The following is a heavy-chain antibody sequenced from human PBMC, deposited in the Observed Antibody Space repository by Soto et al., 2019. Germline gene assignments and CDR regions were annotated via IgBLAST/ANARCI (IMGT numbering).Heavy chain of an antibody. CDR1: GFTFSSYA. CDR2: ISYDGSNK. J-gene: IGHJ6*02. CDR3: ACAQRWGSYYYYGLDV. Sequence: GGSLRLSCAASGFTFSSYAMHWVRQAPGKGLEWVAVISYDGSNKYYADSVKGRFTISRDNSKNTLYLQMNSRRAEDSDVSFCACAQRWGSYYYYGLDVWGQGTPVTVSS. D-gene: IGHD7-27*01. V-gene: IGHV3-30-3*01.